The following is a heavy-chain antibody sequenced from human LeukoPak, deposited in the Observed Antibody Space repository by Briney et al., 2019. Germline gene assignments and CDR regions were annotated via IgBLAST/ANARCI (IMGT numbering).Heavy chain of an antibody. CDR3: AGGAAGTYYYGMDV. CDR1: GYTFTGYY. CDR2: INPNSGGT. D-gene: IGHD6-13*01. V-gene: IGHV1-2*04. J-gene: IGHJ6*02. Sequence: ASVKVSCKASGYTFTGYYMHWVRQAPGQGLEWMGWINPNSGGTNYAQKFQGWVTMTRDTSISTAYMELSRLRSDDTAVYYCAGGAAGTYYYGMDVWGQGTTVTVSS.